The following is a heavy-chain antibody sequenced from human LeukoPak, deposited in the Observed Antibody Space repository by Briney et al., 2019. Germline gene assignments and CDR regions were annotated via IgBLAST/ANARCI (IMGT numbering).Heavy chain of an antibody. CDR2: IGSSGSTV. CDR1: GFTFSSYE. CDR3: ARDTLLYGNSPDAFDI. J-gene: IGHJ3*02. Sequence: GGSLRLSCAASGFTFSSYEMNWVRQAPGKGLEWVSYIGSSGSTVYYADSVKGRFTISRDNAKNSLYLQMNSLRDEDTAVYYCARDTLLYGNSPDAFDIWGQGTMVTVSS. D-gene: IGHD4-23*01. V-gene: IGHV3-48*03.